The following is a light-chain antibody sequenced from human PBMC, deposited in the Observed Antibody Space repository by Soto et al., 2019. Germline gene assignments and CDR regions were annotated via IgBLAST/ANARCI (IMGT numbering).Light chain of an antibody. CDR1: QSISSW. J-gene: IGKJ4*01. CDR2: KAS. V-gene: IGKV1-5*03. CDR3: QQYNSYPLT. Sequence: DIQMTQSPSTPSASVGDRVTITCRASQSISSWLAWYQQKPGKAPKLLIYKASSLESGVPSRFSGSRSGTEFTLTISSLQPDDFATYYCQQYNSYPLTFGGGTKVDIK.